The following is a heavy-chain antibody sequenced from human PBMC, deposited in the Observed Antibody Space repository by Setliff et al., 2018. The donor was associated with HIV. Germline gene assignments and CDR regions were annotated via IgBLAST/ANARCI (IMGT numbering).Heavy chain of an antibody. V-gene: IGHV4-34*01. Sequence: PSETLSLTCAVYGGSFSGYYWSWIRQPPGKGLEWMGELNHSGSTNYNPSLKSRVTISVDTSKDQFSLKLSSVTAADAAVYYCARGLGQQLGRFWYFDLWGRGTLVTVSS. D-gene: IGHD6-13*01. J-gene: IGHJ2*01. CDR3: ARGLGQQLGRFWYFDL. CDR1: GGSFSGYY. CDR2: LNHSGST.